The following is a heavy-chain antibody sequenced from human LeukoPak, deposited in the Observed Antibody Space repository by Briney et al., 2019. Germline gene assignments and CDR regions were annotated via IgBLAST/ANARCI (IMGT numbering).Heavy chain of an antibody. J-gene: IGHJ4*02. CDR2: ISYMGGP. CDR3: AILSHCSSASCYTSYFDS. V-gene: IGHV4-39*07. CDR1: GGSISSSDTY. Sequence: SEPLSPTCTVSGGSISSSDTYWGWIRQPPGKGLEWIGSISYMGGPYHNPSLRSRVTVSVDTSKNQFSLNLSSVTAADTAVYHCAILSHCSSASCYTSYFDSWGQGTLVTVSS. D-gene: IGHD2-2*02.